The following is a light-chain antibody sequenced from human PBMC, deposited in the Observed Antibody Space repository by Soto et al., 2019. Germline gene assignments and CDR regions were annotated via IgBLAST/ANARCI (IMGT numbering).Light chain of an antibody. CDR3: QQSYSTPWT. CDR1: QSISSY. J-gene: IGKJ1*01. CDR2: AAS. V-gene: IGKV1-39*01. Sequence: DIQMTQSPSSLSASVGDRVTITCRASQSISSYLNWHQQKPGKAPQLLIYAASSLESGVPSRFSGRGSGTDFTLTISSLQPEDFATYDCQQSYSTPWTFGQGTKVEIK.